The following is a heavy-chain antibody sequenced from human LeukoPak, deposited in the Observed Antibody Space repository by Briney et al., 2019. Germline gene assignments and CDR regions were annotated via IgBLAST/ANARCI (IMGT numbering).Heavy chain of an antibody. Sequence: QPGGSLRLSCAGTGFTFSTSEMNWVRLAPGKGLAWVSYISDSGSAIYYADSVKGRLTISRDNAKNSLYLQMNSLRAEDTAIYYCARKKTRGLDYWGQGTLVTVSS. CDR2: ISDSGSAI. V-gene: IGHV3-48*03. CDR1: GFTFSTSE. D-gene: IGHD3-10*01. CDR3: ARKKTRGLDY. J-gene: IGHJ4*02.